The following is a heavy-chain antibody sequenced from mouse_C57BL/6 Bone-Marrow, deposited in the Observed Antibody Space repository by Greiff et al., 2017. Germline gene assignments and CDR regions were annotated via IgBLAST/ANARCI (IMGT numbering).Heavy chain of an antibody. CDR3: AKKGDWEKDAMDY. Sequence: QVQLQQSGPGLVQPSQSLSITCTVSGFSLTSYGVHWVRQSPGKGLGWLGVIWRGGSTDYNAAFMSRLSITKDNSKSQVFFKMNSLQADDTAIYYCAKKGDWEKDAMDYWGQGTSVTVSS. D-gene: IGHD4-1*01. CDR2: IWRGGST. V-gene: IGHV2-5*01. J-gene: IGHJ4*01. CDR1: GFSLTSYG.